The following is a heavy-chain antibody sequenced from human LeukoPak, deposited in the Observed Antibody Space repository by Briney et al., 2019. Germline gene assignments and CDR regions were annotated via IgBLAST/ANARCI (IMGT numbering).Heavy chain of an antibody. Sequence: GGSLRLSCAASGFTLSNYYMSWVRQAPGKGLEWVANIKQDGSDKSYVDSVKGRFTISRDNAENSLYLQMSSLRAEDTAMYFCARDREVGATIHDYWGQGTLVTVSS. CDR1: GFTLSNYY. D-gene: IGHD1-26*01. V-gene: IGHV3-7*01. CDR3: ARDREVGATIHDY. CDR2: IKQDGSDK. J-gene: IGHJ4*02.